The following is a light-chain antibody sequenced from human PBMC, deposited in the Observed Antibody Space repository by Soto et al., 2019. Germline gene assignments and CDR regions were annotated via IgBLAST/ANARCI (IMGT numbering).Light chain of an antibody. CDR3: QQRSNWYT. V-gene: IGKV3-11*01. Sequence: EIVLTQSPATLSLSPGERATLSCRASQSVSSYLAWYQQKPGQAPRLLVYDASNRATGIPAKFSGSGSGTDFTPTISSLEPEDFAVYYCQQRSNWYTFGQGTKVEIK. CDR1: QSVSSY. J-gene: IGKJ2*01. CDR2: DAS.